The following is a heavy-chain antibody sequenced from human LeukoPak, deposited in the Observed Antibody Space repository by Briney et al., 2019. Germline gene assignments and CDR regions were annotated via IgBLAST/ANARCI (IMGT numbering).Heavy chain of an antibody. CDR2: INPNSGDT. CDR1: GYIFTGYY. J-gene: IGHJ4*02. CDR3: ARVRYRLAETYIDY. D-gene: IGHD3-16*01. Sequence: ASVKVSCKASGYIFTGYYMHWVRQAPGQGLEWMGWINPNSGDTNYAQRFQGRVTMTRDTSISTAYMELSRLRSDDTAVYYCARVRYRLAETYIDYWGQGTLVTVSS. V-gene: IGHV1-2*02.